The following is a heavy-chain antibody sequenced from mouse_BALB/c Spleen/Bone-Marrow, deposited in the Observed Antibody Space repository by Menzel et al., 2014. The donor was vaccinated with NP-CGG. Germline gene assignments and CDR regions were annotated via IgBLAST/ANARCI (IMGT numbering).Heavy chain of an antibody. CDR1: GYTFTSYW. D-gene: IGHD1-3*01. CDR2: IYPSDNYT. Sequence: VQLVESGAELVRPGASVKLSCKTSGYTFTSYWINWVKQRPGQGLEWIGNIYPSDNYTNYNQKFKDKATLTVDISSTPPSTRRSTPTPESSPVYYCTKKYKCSDTWGQGTPLTHSS. V-gene: IGHV1-69*02. J-gene: IGHJ2*01. CDR3: TKKYKCSDT.